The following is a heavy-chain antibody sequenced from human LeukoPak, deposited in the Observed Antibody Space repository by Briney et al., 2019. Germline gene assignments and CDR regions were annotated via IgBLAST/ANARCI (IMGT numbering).Heavy chain of an antibody. CDR2: IKEDRTAD. Sequence: PGGSLRLSCAASGFPVRDFWMAWVRQAPGKGLEWVAHIKEDRTADYYVDSVKGRISISKDDGKNSLQLQMNSLRVEDTAVYYCVRGGWELDYWGQGTLVTVSS. D-gene: IGHD1-1*01. CDR3: VRGGWELDY. V-gene: IGHV3-7*01. J-gene: IGHJ4*02. CDR1: GFPVRDFW.